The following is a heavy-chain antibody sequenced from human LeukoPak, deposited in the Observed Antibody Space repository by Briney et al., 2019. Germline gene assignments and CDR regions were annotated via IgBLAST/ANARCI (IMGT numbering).Heavy chain of an antibody. CDR2: IIPIFGTA. D-gene: IGHD6-13*01. Sequence: ASVTVSCKASGGTFSSYAISWVRQAPGQGLEWMGGIIPIFGTANYAQKFQGRVTITEDESTSTAYMELSSLRSEDTAVYYCARASDMHSSSWYYFDYWGQGTLVTVSS. V-gene: IGHV1-69*13. CDR1: GGTFSSYA. J-gene: IGHJ4*02. CDR3: ARASDMHSSSWYYFDY.